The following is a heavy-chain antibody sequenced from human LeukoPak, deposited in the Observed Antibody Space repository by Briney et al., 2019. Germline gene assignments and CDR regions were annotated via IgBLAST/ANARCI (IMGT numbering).Heavy chain of an antibody. D-gene: IGHD1/OR15-1a*01. CDR1: GGSISSSSYY. CDR3: AILLTTDSLYVYYFDY. CDR2: IYYSGST. V-gene: IGHV4-39*01. J-gene: IGHJ4*02. Sequence: PSETLSLTCTVSGGSISSSSYYWGWIRQPPGKGLEWIGSIYYSGSTYYNPSLKSRVTISVDTSKNQFSLKLSSVTAADTAVYYCAILLTTDSLYVYYFDYWGQGTLVTVSS.